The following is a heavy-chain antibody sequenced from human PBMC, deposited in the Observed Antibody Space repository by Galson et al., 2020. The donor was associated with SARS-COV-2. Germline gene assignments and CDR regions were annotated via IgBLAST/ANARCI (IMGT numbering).Heavy chain of an antibody. V-gene: IGHV4-30-4*01. J-gene: IGHJ2*01. CDR1: GDSISSGDHH. Sequence: ETSETLSLTCTVSGDSISSGDHHWSWIRQSPGKGLEWIGYIYYTGSTYSNPYLDSRLVISVDTSKNQFSLKLSSVTAADTAVYYCARGKYDGTWYFDLWGRGTLVTVSS. CDR2: IYYTGST. D-gene: IGHD2-8*01. CDR3: ARGKYDGTWYFDL.